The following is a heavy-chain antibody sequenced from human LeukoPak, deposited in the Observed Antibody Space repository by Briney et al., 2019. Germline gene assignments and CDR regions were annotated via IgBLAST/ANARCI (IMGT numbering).Heavy chain of an antibody. J-gene: IGHJ4*02. Sequence: GGSLRLSCAASGFTFSNAWMSWVRQAPGKGLEWVGRIKSDGGTTDYAAPVKGRFSISRDDSKNTLYLQMNSLRAEDTAVYYCAKDSSGWRGFDYWGQGTLVTVSS. CDR2: IKSDGGTT. D-gene: IGHD6-19*01. V-gene: IGHV3-15*01. CDR1: GFTFSNAW. CDR3: AKDSSGWRGFDY.